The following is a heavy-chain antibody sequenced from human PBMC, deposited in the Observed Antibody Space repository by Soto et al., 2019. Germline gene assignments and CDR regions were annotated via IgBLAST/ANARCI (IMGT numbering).Heavy chain of an antibody. CDR1: GGTFNTYA. CDR3: ARDTGNFFDY. CDR2: IITFFGAA. Sequence: QVQLVQSGAEVRKPGSSVRLSCKASGGTFNTYAFNWVRQTPGQGLEWLGGIITFFGAAMYAQKFQGRVTITADEFSTTAYMELSSLRYDDTAVYYCARDTGNFFDYWGQGTLVTVSS. J-gene: IGHJ4*02. V-gene: IGHV1-69*01.